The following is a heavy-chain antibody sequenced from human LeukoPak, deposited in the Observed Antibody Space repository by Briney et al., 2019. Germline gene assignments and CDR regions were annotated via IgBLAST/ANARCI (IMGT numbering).Heavy chain of an antibody. CDR3: ARRPIVGSTGFYFDP. D-gene: IGHD1-26*01. Sequence: SETLSLTCTVSGGSISSSSYYWGWIRQPPGKGLEWIGCIYYSGSTYYNPSLKSRVTISVDTSKNQFSLKLSSVTAADTAVYYCARRPIVGSTGFYFDPWGPGTLVTVSS. CDR2: IYYSGST. CDR1: GGSISSSSYY. V-gene: IGHV4-39*01. J-gene: IGHJ5*02.